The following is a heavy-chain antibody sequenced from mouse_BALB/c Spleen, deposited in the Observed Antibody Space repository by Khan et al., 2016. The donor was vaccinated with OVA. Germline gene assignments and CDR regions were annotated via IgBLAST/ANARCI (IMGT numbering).Heavy chain of an antibody. Sequence: QMQLEESGPGLVAPSQSLSITCTVSGFSLTNYGVNWVRQPPGKGLEWLGVIWGDGSTNYHSALISRLSITKDNSKSQVFLKLNSLQTDDTATYYCAGFEASYYAMYYWGQGTSVTVSS. D-gene: IGHD6-1*01. CDR1: GFSLTNYG. CDR3: AGFEASYYAMYY. J-gene: IGHJ4*01. CDR2: IWGDGST. V-gene: IGHV2-3*01.